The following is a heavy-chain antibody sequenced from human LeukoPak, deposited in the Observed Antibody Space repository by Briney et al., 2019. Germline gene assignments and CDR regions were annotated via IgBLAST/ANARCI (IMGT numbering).Heavy chain of an antibody. CDR3: AGRGARMVASPLSFDY. CDR1: GYSFTNYW. J-gene: IGHJ4*02. Sequence: GESLKISCKGSGYSFTNYWIGWVRQMPGKGLEWMGIIYPHDSDTRYRPSFQGQVIISVDKSISTAYLQWSSLKASDTAMYYCAGRGARMVASPLSFDYWGQGTLVSVSS. CDR2: IYPHDSDT. D-gene: IGHD5-12*01. V-gene: IGHV5-51*01.